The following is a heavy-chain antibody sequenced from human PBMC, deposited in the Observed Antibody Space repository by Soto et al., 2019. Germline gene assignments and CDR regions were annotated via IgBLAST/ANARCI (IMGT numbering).Heavy chain of an antibody. V-gene: IGHV1-58*01. CDR3: AGGGDFWSGHNGGYYYYYGMDV. CDR2: IVVGSGNT. Sequence: QMQLVQSGPEVKKPGTSVKVSCKASGFTFTSSAVQWVRQARGQRLEWIGWIVVGSGNTNYAQKFQERVTITRDMSTSTAHMELSRLRSEDTAVFYGAGGGDFWSGHNGGYYYYYGMDVWGQGTTVTVSS. CDR1: GFTFTSSA. J-gene: IGHJ6*02. D-gene: IGHD3-3*01.